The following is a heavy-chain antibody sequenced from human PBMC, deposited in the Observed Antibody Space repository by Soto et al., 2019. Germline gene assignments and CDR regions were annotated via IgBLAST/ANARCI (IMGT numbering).Heavy chain of an antibody. D-gene: IGHD6-13*01. CDR3: ARGVTGYSSSWYAY. V-gene: IGHV4-34*01. CDR1: GGSFSGHY. CDR2: INQGGTT. J-gene: IGHJ4*02. Sequence: SETLSLTCAVYGGSFSGHYWSWIRQPPGKGLEWIGEINQGGTTNYNPSLKSRVTMSVDTSKNQFSLKLSSVTAADTAVFYCARGVTGYSSSWYAYWGQGTLVTVSA.